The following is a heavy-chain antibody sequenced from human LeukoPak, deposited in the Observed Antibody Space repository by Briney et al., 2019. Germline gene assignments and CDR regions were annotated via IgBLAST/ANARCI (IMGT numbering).Heavy chain of an antibody. CDR3: ARGPGLPSQTPFDP. CDR2: IIPILGIA. CDR1: GGTFSSYA. J-gene: IGHJ5*02. D-gene: IGHD2-15*01. V-gene: IGHV1-69*04. Sequence: VASVKVSCKASGGTFSSYAISWVRQVPGQGLEWMGRIIPILGIANYAQKFQGRVTITADKSTSTAYMELSSLRSEDTAVYYCARGPGLPSQTPFDPWGQGTLVTVSS.